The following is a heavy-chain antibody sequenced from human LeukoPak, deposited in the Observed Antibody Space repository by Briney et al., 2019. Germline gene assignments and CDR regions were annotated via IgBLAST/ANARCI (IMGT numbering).Heavy chain of an antibody. J-gene: IGHJ4*02. CDR3: VKERSGYDYFDF. Sequence: GRSLRLSCSASGFTFSRYDMHCVSQAPGKGLEYVSAISSMGGSTYYADSVKGRFTISRDNSKNTLYLQMSSLRAEDTAVYYCVKERSGYDYFDFWGQGTLVTVSS. CDR1: GFTFSRYD. CDR2: ISSMGGST. D-gene: IGHD5-12*01. V-gene: IGHV3-64D*09.